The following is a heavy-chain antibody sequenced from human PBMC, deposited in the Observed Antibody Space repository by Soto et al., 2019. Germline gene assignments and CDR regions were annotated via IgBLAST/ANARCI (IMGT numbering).Heavy chain of an antibody. V-gene: IGHV3-30-3*01. CDR1: GFTFSSYA. J-gene: IGHJ6*02. CDR2: ISYDGSNK. Sequence: QVQLVESGGGVVQPGRSLRLSCAASGFTFSSYAMHWVRQAPGKGLEWVAVISYDGSNKYYADSVKGRFTISRDNSKNTLYLQMNSLRAEDTAVYYCATDVRSSWYRNYYYYGMDVWGQGTTVTVSS. CDR3: ATDVRSSWYRNYYYYGMDV. D-gene: IGHD6-13*01.